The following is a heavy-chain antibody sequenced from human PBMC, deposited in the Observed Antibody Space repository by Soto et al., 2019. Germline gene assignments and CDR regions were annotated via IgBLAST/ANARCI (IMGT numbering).Heavy chain of an antibody. Sequence: PSETLSLTCAVSGYSISSGYYWGWIRQPPGKGLEWIGSIYHSGSTYYNPSLKSRVTISVDTSKNQFSLKLSSVTAADTAVYYCSSGSYLNWFDPWGQGTLVTV. V-gene: IGHV4-38-2*01. D-gene: IGHD1-26*01. CDR3: SSGSYLNWFDP. CDR1: GYSISSGYY. CDR2: IYHSGST. J-gene: IGHJ5*02.